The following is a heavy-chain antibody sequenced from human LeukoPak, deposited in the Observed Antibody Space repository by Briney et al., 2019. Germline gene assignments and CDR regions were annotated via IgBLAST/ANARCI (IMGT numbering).Heavy chain of an antibody. CDR3: AREVSQGSGSYFGY. V-gene: IGHV3-66*01. J-gene: IGHJ4*02. Sequence: GGSLRLSCAASGFTVSSNYMSWVRQAPGKGLAWVSVIYRDGSTYNADSVKGRFTISRDNSKNTLYLQMNSLRAEDTAVYYCAREVSQGSGSYFGYWGQGTLVTVSS. CDR2: IYRDGST. CDR1: GFTVSSNY. D-gene: IGHD3-10*01.